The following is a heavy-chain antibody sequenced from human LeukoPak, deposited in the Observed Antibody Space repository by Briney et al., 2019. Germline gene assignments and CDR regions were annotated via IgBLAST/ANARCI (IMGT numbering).Heavy chain of an antibody. D-gene: IGHD6-13*01. V-gene: IGHV4-4*07. J-gene: IGHJ5*02. Sequence: KPSETLSLTCTVSGGSISSYYWSWIRQPAGKGLEWIGRIYTSGSTNYNPSLKSRVTMSVVTSKNQFSLKLSSVTAADTAVYYCARDGYSSSWYWFDPWGQGTLVTVSS. CDR2: IYTSGST. CDR3: ARDGYSSSWYWFDP. CDR1: GGSISSYY.